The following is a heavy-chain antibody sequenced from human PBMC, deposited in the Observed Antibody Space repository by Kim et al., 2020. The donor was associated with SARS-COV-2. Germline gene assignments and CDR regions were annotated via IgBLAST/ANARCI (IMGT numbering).Heavy chain of an antibody. D-gene: IGHD3-10*01. Sequence: SETLSLTCTVSGGSISSSSYYWGWIRQPPGKGLEWIGSIYYSGSTYYNPSLKSRVTISVDTSKNQFSLKLSSVTAADTAVYYCASFWITMVRGAHPPYGMDVWGQGTTVTVSS. J-gene: IGHJ6*02. CDR3: ASFWITMVRGAHPPYGMDV. V-gene: IGHV4-39*01. CDR1: GGSISSSSYY. CDR2: IYYSGST.